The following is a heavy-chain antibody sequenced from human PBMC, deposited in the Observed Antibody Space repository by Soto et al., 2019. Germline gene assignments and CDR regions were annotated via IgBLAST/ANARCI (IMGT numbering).Heavy chain of an antibody. J-gene: IGHJ4*02. V-gene: IGHV4-31*03. Sequence: QVQLQESGPGLVKPSQTLSLTCTVSGGSISSGGYYWSWIRQHPGKGLEWIGYIYYSGSTYYNPSLKSRVTISVDTSKNQFSRKLSSVTAADTAVYYCARGPGIAVAGTVAHFDYWGQGTLVTVSS. CDR2: IYYSGST. CDR3: ARGPGIAVAGTVAHFDY. CDR1: GGSISSGGYY. D-gene: IGHD6-19*01.